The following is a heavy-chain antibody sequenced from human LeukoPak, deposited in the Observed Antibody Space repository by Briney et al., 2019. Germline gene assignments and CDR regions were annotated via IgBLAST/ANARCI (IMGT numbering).Heavy chain of an antibody. CDR1: GYTFTSDG. V-gene: IGHV1-18*01. CDR3: ARESHRLYDYVWGSYESKHY. CDR2: ISAYNGNT. D-gene: IGHD3-16*01. J-gene: IGHJ4*02. Sequence: ASVKVSCKASGYTFTSDGISWVRQAPGQGLEWMGWISAYNGNTNCAQKLQGRVTMTTDTSTSTAYMELRSLRSDDTAVYYCARESHRLYDYVWGSYESKHYWGQGTLVTVSS.